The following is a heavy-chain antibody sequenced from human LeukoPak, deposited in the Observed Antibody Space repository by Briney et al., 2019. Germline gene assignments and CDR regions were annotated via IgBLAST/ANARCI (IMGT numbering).Heavy chain of an antibody. V-gene: IGHV1-69*13. Sequence: GASVKVSCKASGGTFSSYAISWVRQAPGQGLEWMGGIIPIFGTANYAQKFQGRVTITADESTSTAYMEPSSLRSEDTAVYYCATKGPYSSGWHFDYWGQGTLVTVSS. J-gene: IGHJ4*02. CDR2: IIPIFGTA. D-gene: IGHD6-19*01. CDR1: GGTFSSYA. CDR3: ATKGPYSSGWHFDY.